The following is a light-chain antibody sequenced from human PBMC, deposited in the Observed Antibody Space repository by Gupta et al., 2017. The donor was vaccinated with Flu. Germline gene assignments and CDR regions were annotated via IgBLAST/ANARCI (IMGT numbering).Light chain of an antibody. J-gene: IGKJ4*01. Sequence: SLGERATINCKSSQSVLYSSNNKNYLAWFQHKPGQPPKLLIYWASTREPGVPDRFSGSGSGTDFTLTISSLQAEDVAVYYCQQYDSSPLTFGGGTKVEIK. CDR1: QSVLYSSNNKNY. V-gene: IGKV4-1*01. CDR3: QQYDSSPLT. CDR2: WAS.